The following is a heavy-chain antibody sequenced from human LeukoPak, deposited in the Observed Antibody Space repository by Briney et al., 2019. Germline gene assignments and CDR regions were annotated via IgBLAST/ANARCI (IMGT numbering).Heavy chain of an antibody. CDR1: GFTFSSYG. CDR2: IWYDGSNK. V-gene: IGHV3-33*01. CDR3: ARDQVPYQLSYYYGMDV. Sequence: PGGSLRLSCAASGFTFSSYGMHWVRQAPGKGLEWVAVIWYDGSNKYYADSVKGRFTISRDNPKNTLYLQMNSLRAEDTAVYYYARDQVPYQLSYYYGMDVWGQGTTVTVSS. J-gene: IGHJ6*02. D-gene: IGHD2-2*01.